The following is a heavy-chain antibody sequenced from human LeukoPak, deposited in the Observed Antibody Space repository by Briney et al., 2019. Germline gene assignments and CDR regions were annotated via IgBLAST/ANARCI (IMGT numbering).Heavy chain of an antibody. CDR2: INHNGNVD. Sequence: GGSLRLSCAASGFTFSSYWMNWARQAPGKGLEWVASINHNGNVDYYVDSVKGRFTISRDNAKNSLYLQMSNLRAEDTAVYFCARGGGLDVWGQGGTVTVSS. CDR1: GFTFSSYW. D-gene: IGHD3-16*01. J-gene: IGHJ6*02. CDR3: ARGGGLDV. V-gene: IGHV3-7*03.